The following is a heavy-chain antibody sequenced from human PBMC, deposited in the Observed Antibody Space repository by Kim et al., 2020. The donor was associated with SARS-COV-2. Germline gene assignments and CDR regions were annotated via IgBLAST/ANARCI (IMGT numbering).Heavy chain of an antibody. V-gene: IGHV3-7*01. J-gene: IGHJ4*02. CDR2: GSEK. CDR3: ARGRSPDY. Sequence: GSEKSHVDSVKGRFTISRDNAKNSLYLQMNSLRAEDTAVYYCARGRSPDYWGQGTLVTVSS.